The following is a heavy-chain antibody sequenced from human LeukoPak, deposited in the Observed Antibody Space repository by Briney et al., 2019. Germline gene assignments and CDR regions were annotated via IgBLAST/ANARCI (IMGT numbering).Heavy chain of an antibody. CDR3: ASSGIVGATDFDY. J-gene: IGHJ4*02. CDR2: ISTSGLIV. CDR1: GFTFSDYY. Sequence: GGSLRLSCVASGFTFSDYYMNWIRQAPGKGPEWVSYISTSGLIVYYADSVKGRFTISRDNAKNSLYLQMNSLRAEDTAVYYCASSGIVGATDFDYWGQGTLVTVSS. V-gene: IGHV3-11*04. D-gene: IGHD1-26*01.